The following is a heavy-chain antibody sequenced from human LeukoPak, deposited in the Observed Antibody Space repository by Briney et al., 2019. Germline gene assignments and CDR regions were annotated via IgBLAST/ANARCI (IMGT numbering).Heavy chain of an antibody. CDR3: TGGSDKVLSGGYYYYMDV. V-gene: IGHV3-7*01. D-gene: IGHD2/OR15-2a*01. CDR2: IDRDGRVQ. J-gene: IGHJ6*03. Sequence: GGSLRLSCTASGFTTHYWLNWVRQSPGKGLEWVANIDRDGRVQHYVDSVEGRFTISRDSAKNSLALQMHSLRAEDTAVYYCTGGSDKVLSGGYYYYMDVWGTGTTVTVSS. CDR1: GFTTHYW.